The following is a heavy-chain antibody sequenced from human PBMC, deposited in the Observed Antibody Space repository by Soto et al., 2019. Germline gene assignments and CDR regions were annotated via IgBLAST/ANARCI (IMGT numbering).Heavy chain of an antibody. V-gene: IGHV4-34*01. CDR3: ARGLYCSSTSCSYYFDY. CDR2: INHSGST. D-gene: IGHD2-2*01. CDR1: GGSFSGYY. Sequence: QVQLQQWGAGLSKPSETLSLTCAVYGGSFSGYYWSWIRQPPGKGLEWIGEINHSGSTNYNPSLKSRVTISVDTSKKQFSLKLSSVTAADTAVYYCARGLYCSSTSCSYYFDYWGQGTLVTVSS. J-gene: IGHJ4*02.